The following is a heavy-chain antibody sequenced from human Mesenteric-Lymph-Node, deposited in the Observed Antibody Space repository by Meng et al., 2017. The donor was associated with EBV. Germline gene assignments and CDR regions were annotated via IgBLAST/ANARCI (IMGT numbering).Heavy chain of an antibody. Sequence: QITLKESGPTLVKPTQTLTLTCTFSGFSLTTSGVGVGWIRQPPGKALEWLALIYWDDDKRYSPSLKSRLTITKDTSKNQVVLTMTNMDPVDTATYYCARRTRAGHFDHWGQGPLGTVVS. CDR3: ARRTRAGHFDH. CDR1: GFSLTTSGVG. V-gene: IGHV2-5*02. CDR2: IYWDDDK. J-gene: IGHJ4*02. D-gene: IGHD6-13*01.